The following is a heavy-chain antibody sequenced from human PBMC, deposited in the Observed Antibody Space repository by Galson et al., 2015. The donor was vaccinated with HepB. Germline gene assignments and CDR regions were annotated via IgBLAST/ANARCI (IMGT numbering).Heavy chain of an antibody. CDR3: ARDLGWEYSSSWYGYFDL. D-gene: IGHD6-13*01. V-gene: IGHV1-3*01. Sequence: SVKVSCKASGYTFTSYAMHWVRQAPGQRLEWMGWINAGNGNTKYSQKFQGRVTITRDTSASTAYMELSSLRSEDTAVYYCARDLGWEYSSSWYGYFDLWGRGTLVTVSS. CDR2: INAGNGNT. J-gene: IGHJ2*01. CDR1: GYTFTSYA.